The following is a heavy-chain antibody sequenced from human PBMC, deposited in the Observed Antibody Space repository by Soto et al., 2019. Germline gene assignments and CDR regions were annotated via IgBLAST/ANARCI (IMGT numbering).Heavy chain of an antibody. CDR2: IDPNDSQT. D-gene: IGHD6-13*01. V-gene: IGHV5-51*01. CDR1: GYSFSSSW. Sequence: DSLKISCQASGYSFSSSWIGWVRQMPGKGLGWMGIIDPNDSQTIYSPSFQGQVTISADKSIDTAYLQWSSLKTSDTAMYYCARHAGNSWKGDYFDYWGQGALVTVSS. CDR3: ARHAGNSWKGDYFDY. J-gene: IGHJ4*02.